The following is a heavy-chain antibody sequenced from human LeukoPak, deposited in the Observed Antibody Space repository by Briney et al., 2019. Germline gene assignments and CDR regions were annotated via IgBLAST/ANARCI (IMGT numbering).Heavy chain of an antibody. CDR3: ARAQGSGYYLYYFDY. Sequence: GASVKVSCKASGYTFTSYGISWVRQAPGQGLEWMGWISAYNGNTNYAQKLQGRVTMTTDTSTSTAYMELRSLRSDDTAVYYCARAQGSGYYLYYFDYWGQGTLVTVSS. V-gene: IGHV1-18*01. D-gene: IGHD3-22*01. J-gene: IGHJ4*02. CDR2: ISAYNGNT. CDR1: GYTFTSYG.